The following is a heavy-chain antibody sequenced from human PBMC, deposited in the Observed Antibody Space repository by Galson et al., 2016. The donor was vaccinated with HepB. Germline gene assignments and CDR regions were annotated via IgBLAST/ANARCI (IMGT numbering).Heavy chain of an antibody. V-gene: IGHV4-61*08. CDR1: SGSVSSGGYY. J-gene: IGHJ4*01. CDR3: ARGTHYGDFSDY. D-gene: IGHD4-17*01. Sequence: SETLSLTCTVSSGSVSSGGYYWSWVRQSPGKGLEWIGYIQNPGSTNYNPSLKGRVTISIDRSKNQFFLALTSVTAADKAVYFCARGTHYGDFSDYWGHGTLVTVSS. CDR2: IQNPGST.